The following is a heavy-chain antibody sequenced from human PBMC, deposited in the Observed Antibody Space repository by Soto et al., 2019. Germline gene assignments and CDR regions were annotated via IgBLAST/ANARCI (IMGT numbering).Heavy chain of an antibody. CDR1: GFTFSSYA. V-gene: IGHV3-23*01. D-gene: IGHD6-13*01. J-gene: IGHJ5*02. CDR3: ARDNGIAGSFDP. Sequence: EVQLLESGGGLVQPGGSLRLSCAASGFTFSSYAMSWVRQAPGKGLEWVSVISGSGGSTYYADSVKGRFTISRDDAKNSLYLQMNSLRDEDTSVYYCARDNGIAGSFDPWGQGTLVTVSS. CDR2: ISGSGGST.